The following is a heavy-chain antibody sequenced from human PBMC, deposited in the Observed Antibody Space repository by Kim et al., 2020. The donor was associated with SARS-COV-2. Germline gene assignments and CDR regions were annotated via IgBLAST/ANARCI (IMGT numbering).Heavy chain of an antibody. Sequence: ASVQVSCKASGYTFTSYDINWVRQATGQGLEGMGWMNPNSGNTGYAQKFQGRVTMTRNTSISKAYMELSSLRSEDTAVYYCARGVSRRKPFDIWGQGTMVTVSS. CDR2: MNPNSGNT. J-gene: IGHJ3*02. V-gene: IGHV1-8*01. CDR1: GYTFTSYD. D-gene: IGHD6-13*01. CDR3: ARGVSRRKPFDI.